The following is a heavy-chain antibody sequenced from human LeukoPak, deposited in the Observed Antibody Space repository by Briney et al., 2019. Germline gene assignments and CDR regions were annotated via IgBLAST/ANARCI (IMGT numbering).Heavy chain of an antibody. Sequence: PSETLSLTCTVSGGSISSYYWSWIRQPPGKGLEWIGYIYYSGSTNYNPSLKSRVTISVDTSKNQFSLKLSSVTAADTAVYYCAGWAAGMGTWRYFQHWGQGTLVTVSS. CDR2: IYYSGST. CDR1: GGSISSYY. J-gene: IGHJ1*01. V-gene: IGHV4-59*08. CDR3: AGWAAGMGTWRYFQH. D-gene: IGHD6-19*01.